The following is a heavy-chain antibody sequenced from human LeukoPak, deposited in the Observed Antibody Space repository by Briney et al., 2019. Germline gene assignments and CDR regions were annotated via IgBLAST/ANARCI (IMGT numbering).Heavy chain of an antibody. CDR1: GGSISSHY. V-gene: IGHV4-59*11. D-gene: IGHD3-22*01. CDR2: INDSGTT. J-gene: IGHJ4*02. CDR3: ARGTGFYDSSGHYYWGYFDS. Sequence: KPWETLCLTCTVSGGSISSHYWSWFRQTPGERPEWISFINDSGTTTYNPSSKGRVTISIDSSKNQFSLKLRSVTAADTAIYYCARGTGFYDSSGHYYWGYFDSWGQGTLVPVSS.